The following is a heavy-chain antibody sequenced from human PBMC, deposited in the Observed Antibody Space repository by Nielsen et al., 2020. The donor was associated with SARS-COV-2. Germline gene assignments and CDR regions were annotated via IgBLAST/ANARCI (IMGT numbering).Heavy chain of an antibody. D-gene: IGHD6-19*01. Sequence: GESLKISCAASGFTFRNHEMNWVRQIPGKGLEWVSYISNSGSVISYADSVKGRFTISRDNAQNSLYLQMNSLRVEDTGVYYCARDPGVAVGEDGFDIWGQGIMVTVSS. V-gene: IGHV3-48*03. CDR2: ISNSGSVI. CDR1: GFTFRNHE. CDR3: ARDPGVAVGEDGFDI. J-gene: IGHJ3*02.